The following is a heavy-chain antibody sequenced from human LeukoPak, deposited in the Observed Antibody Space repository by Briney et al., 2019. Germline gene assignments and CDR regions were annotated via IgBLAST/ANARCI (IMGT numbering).Heavy chain of an antibody. CDR2: INTDGSST. D-gene: IGHD6-19*01. V-gene: IGHV3-74*01. J-gene: IGHJ6*02. Sequence: PGGSLRLSCAASGFTFSSYWMHWVRHAPGKGLVWVSRINTDGSSTYYAHSVKGRFTISRDNSKNTLYLQMNSLRAEDTAVYYCAKAKRGEIAVAGTNYYYYGMDVWGQGTTVTVSS. CDR3: AKAKRGEIAVAGTNYYYYGMDV. CDR1: GFTFSSYW.